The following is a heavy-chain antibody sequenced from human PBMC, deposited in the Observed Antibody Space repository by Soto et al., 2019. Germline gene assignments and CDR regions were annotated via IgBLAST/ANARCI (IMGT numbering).Heavy chain of an antibody. CDR1: GGTISSGGYY. J-gene: IGHJ4*02. V-gene: IGHV4-31*03. CDR2: IHYSGTT. Sequence: PSETLSLPCTVSGGTISSGGYYWSWIRQHPGKGLEWIGYIHYSGTTYDNPSLKSRVTISGDTSKNQFSLKLSSVTAADTAVYYCARVGGSGSPFDYWDQRTLVTVSS. D-gene: IGHD3-10*01. CDR3: ARVGGSGSPFDY.